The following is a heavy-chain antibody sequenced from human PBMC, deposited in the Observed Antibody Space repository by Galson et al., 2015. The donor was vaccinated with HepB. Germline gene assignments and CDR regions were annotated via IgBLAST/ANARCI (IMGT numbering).Heavy chain of an antibody. D-gene: IGHD4-17*01. Sequence: SLRLSCAASGFTFSDYYMSWIRQAPGKGLEWVSYISSSSTYTNYADSVKGRFTISRDNAKKSLYLQINSLRAEDTAVYYCARVADADYGDHSHFDYWGRGTLVTSPQ. CDR1: GFTFSDYY. V-gene: IGHV3-11*06. J-gene: IGHJ4*02. CDR3: ARVADADYGDHSHFDY. CDR2: ISSSSTYT.